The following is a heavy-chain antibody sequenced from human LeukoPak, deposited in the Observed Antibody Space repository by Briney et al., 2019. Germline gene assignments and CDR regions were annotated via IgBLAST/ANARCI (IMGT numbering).Heavy chain of an antibody. J-gene: IGHJ4*02. D-gene: IGHD3-22*01. Sequence: SETLSLTCAVYGGSFSGYYWSWIRQPPGKGLEWIGEINHSGSTNYNPSLKSRVTISVDTSKNQSSLKLSSVTAADTAVYYCARVRIAMIVVARIYYFDYWGQGTLVTVSS. CDR3: ARVRIAMIVVARIYYFDY. CDR1: GGSFSGYY. V-gene: IGHV4-34*01. CDR2: INHSGST.